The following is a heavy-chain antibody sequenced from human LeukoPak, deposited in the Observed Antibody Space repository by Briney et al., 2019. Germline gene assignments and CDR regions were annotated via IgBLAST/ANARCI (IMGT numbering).Heavy chain of an antibody. CDR2: IYTSGST. CDR1: GGSISSGRYY. J-gene: IGHJ3*02. V-gene: IGHV4-61*09. D-gene: IGHD4-17*01. CDR3: ARADDYGDYRDDAFDI. Sequence: HPSETLSLTCIVSGGSISSGRYYWNWIRQPAGKGLEWIGHIYTSGSTNYNPSLKSRVTISVDTSKNQFSLKLSSVTAADTAVYYCARADDYGDYRDDAFDIWGQGTMVTVSS.